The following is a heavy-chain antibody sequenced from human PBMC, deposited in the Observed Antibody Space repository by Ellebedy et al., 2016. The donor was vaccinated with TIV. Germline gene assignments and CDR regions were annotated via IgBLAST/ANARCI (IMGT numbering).Heavy chain of an antibody. V-gene: IGHV4-59*01. J-gene: IGHJ6*02. CDR2: ISASGTT. CDR3: ARGPRAIAAANYYYNYNGMDV. D-gene: IGHD6-25*01. Sequence: SETLSLTCTVSVSSGSISSYFWTWIRQPPGKGLEWIGHISASGTTNYNPSLKSRVTISIDPSKNQFSLSLRSVTAADTAVYFCARGPRAIAAANYYYNYNGMDVWGQGTTVTVSS. CDR1: VSSGSISSYF.